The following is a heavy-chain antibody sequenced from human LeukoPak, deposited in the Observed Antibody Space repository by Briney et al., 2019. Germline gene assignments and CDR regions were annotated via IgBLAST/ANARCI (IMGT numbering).Heavy chain of an antibody. CDR2: IYPNSGGT. CDR1: GYTFSGYF. J-gene: IGHJ4*02. D-gene: IGHD1-26*01. V-gene: IGHV1-2*02. CDR3: ARFSGSSNFDY. Sequence: EASVKVSCRASGYTFSGYFMHWARQAPGQGLEWMGWIYPNSGGTKYAQKFQGRVTMTRDTSISTIYMELSSLRSDDTAVYYCARFSGSSNFDYWGQGTLVTVPS.